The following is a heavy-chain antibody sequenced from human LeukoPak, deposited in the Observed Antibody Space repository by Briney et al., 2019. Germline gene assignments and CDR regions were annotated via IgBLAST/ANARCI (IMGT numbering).Heavy chain of an antibody. CDR3: ARDGGAAAGTRWFDP. D-gene: IGHD6-13*01. CDR2: ISAYNGNT. V-gene: IGHV1-18*04. CDR1: GYTFTDYY. Sequence: ASVKVSCKASGYTFTDYYMHWVRQAPGQGLEWMGWISAYNGNTNYAQKLQGRVTMTTDTSTSTAYMELRSLRSDDTAVYYCARDGGAAAGTRWFDPWGQGTLVTVSS. J-gene: IGHJ5*02.